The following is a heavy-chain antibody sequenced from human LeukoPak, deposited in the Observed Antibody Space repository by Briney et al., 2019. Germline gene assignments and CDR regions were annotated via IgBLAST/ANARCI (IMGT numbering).Heavy chain of an antibody. V-gene: IGHV5-51*01. CDR1: GYSFTSYW. D-gene: IGHD2-2*01. J-gene: IGHJ6*02. Sequence: GESLKISCKGSGYSFTSYWIGWVRQMPGKGLEWMGIIYPGDSDTRYSPSFQGQVTISADKSISTAYLQWSSLKASDTAMYYCARHGVYCSSTSCYLDVWGQGTMVTVSS. CDR2: IYPGDSDT. CDR3: ARHGVYCSSTSCYLDV.